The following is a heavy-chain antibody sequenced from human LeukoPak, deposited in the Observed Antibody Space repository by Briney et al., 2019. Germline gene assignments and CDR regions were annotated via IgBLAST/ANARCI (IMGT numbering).Heavy chain of an antibody. CDR1: GGSFSGYY. V-gene: IGHV4-34*01. CDR3: ARGLRGYSYGQAGRDY. Sequence: SETLSLTCAVYGGSFSGYYWRWIRQPPGKGLEWIGEINHSGSTNYNPSLKSRVTISVDTSKNQFSLKLSSVTAADTAVYYCARGLRGYSYGQAGRDYWGQGTLVTVSS. CDR2: INHSGST. J-gene: IGHJ4*02. D-gene: IGHD5-18*01.